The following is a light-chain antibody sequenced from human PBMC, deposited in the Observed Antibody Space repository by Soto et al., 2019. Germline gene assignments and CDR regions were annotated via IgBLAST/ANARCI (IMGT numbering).Light chain of an antibody. V-gene: IGLV2-14*03. CDR1: SSDVGGYNY. CDR3: SSYTTSNTRQIV. CDR2: DVT. Sequence: QSALTQPASVSGSPGQSITISCTGTSSDVGGYNYVSWYQHHPGKAPKLIIYDVTNRPSGVSNPFPGSKSGNTASLTISGLQPEDEADYYCSSYTTSNTRQIVFGTGTTVTVL. J-gene: IGLJ1*01.